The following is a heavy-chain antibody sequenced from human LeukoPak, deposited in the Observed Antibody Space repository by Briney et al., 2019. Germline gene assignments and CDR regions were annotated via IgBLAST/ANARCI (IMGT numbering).Heavy chain of an antibody. CDR3: ARGTFYTAHFDY. CDR2: IRSSSSTI. D-gene: IGHD2/OR15-2a*01. J-gene: IGHJ4*02. CDR1: GFTFSSYS. V-gene: IGHV3-48*02. Sequence: GGSLRLSCAASGFTFSSYSMNWVRQAPGEGLEWVSYIRSSSSTIYYADSVKGRFTISRDNAKNSLYLQMNSLRDEDTAVYYCARGTFYTAHFDYWGQGTLVTVSS.